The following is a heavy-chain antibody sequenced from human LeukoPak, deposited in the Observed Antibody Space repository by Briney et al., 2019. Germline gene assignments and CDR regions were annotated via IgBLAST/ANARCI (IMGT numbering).Heavy chain of an antibody. Sequence: GGSLRLSCAASGFTFSDYYMSWIRQAPGKGLEWVSYISSSGSTIYYADSVKGRFTISRDNAKNSLYLQMNSLRAEDTAVYYCASDCSGGSCYYGMDVWGQGTTVTVSS. CDR2: ISSSGSTI. CDR3: ASDCSGGSCYYGMDV. J-gene: IGHJ6*02. V-gene: IGHV3-11*01. CDR1: GFTFSDYY. D-gene: IGHD2-15*01.